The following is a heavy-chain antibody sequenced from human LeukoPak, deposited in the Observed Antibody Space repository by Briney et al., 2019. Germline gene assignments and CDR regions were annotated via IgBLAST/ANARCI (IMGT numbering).Heavy chain of an antibody. CDR3: AKHDGPIVVVTAKLDY. V-gene: IGHV3-30*04. J-gene: IGHJ4*02. D-gene: IGHD2-21*02. CDR2: ISYDGSNK. CDR1: GFTFNNYA. Sequence: PGGSLRLSCAASGFTFNNYAIHWVRQAPGKGLEWVALISYDGSNKYYADSVKGRFTISRDNSKNTLYLQMSSLRPEDTAMYYCAKHDGPIVVVTAKLDYWGLGTLVTVSS.